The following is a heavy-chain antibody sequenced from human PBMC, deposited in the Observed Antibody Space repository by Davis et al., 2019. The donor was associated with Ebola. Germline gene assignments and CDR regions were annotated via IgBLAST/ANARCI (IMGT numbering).Heavy chain of an antibody. CDR2: IIPLLGMP. CDR3: ARGVPAEPSS. J-gene: IGHJ5*02. CDR1: GYTFTDYN. D-gene: IGHD1-14*01. V-gene: IGHV1-69*02. Sequence: SVKVSCKASGYTFTDYNIHWMRQAPGQGLEWVGRIIPLLGMPKYGQNFQGRVIITADKSTPTAYMELSSLTSEDTAVYYCARGVPAEPSSWGQGTLVTVSS.